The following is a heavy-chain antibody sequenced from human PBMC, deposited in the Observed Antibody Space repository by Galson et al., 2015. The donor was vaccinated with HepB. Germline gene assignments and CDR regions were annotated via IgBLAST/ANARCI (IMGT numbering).Heavy chain of an antibody. CDR2: IDPSDSYT. J-gene: IGHJ4*02. V-gene: IGHV5-10-1*01. Sequence: QSGAEVKKPGESLRISCKGSGYSFTSYWISWVRQMPGKGLEWMGRIDPSDSYTNYSPSFQGHVTISADKSISTAYLQWSSLKASDTAMYYCATHSSTTVVTWNFDYWGQGTLVTVSS. CDR1: GYSFTSYW. D-gene: IGHD4-23*01. CDR3: ATHSSTTVVTWNFDY.